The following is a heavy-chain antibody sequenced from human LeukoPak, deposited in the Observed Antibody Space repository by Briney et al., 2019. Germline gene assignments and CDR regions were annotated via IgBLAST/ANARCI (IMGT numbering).Heavy chain of an antibody. Sequence: SETLSLTCAVYGGSFSGYYWSWIRQPPGKGLEWIGEINHSGSTNYNPSLKSRVTISVDTSKNQFSLKLSSVTAADTAVYYCARGRLEQQLAYYYMDVWGKGTTVTVSS. D-gene: IGHD6-13*01. J-gene: IGHJ6*03. CDR3: ARGRLEQQLAYYYMDV. V-gene: IGHV4-34*01. CDR1: GGSFSGYY. CDR2: INHSGST.